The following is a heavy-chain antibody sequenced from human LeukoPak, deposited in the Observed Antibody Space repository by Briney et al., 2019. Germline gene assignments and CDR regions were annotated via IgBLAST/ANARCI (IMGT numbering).Heavy chain of an antibody. D-gene: IGHD3-22*01. CDR1: GGSISSSNW. CDR3: ARVVAVGDSPTFDI. V-gene: IGHV4-4*02. CDR2: IYHSGST. J-gene: IGHJ3*02. Sequence: SGTLSLTCAVSGGSISSSNWWSWVRQPPGKGLEWIGEIYHSGSTNYNPSLKSRVTISVDKSKNQFSLKLSSVTATDTAVYYCARVVAVGDSPTFDIWGQGTMVTVSS.